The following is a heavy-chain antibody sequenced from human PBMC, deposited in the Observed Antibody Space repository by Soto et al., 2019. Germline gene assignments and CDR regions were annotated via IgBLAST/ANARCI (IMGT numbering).Heavy chain of an antibody. J-gene: IGHJ6*02. Sequence: GASVKVSCKASGGTFSSYAISWVRQAPGQEPEWMGVIIPIFGTANYAQKFQGRVTITADESTSTAYMELSSLRSEDTAVYYCARDGESPGGMDVWGQGTTVTVSS. V-gene: IGHV1-69*01. CDR1: GGTFSSYA. CDR3: ARDGESPGGMDV. CDR2: IIPIFGTA. D-gene: IGHD7-27*01.